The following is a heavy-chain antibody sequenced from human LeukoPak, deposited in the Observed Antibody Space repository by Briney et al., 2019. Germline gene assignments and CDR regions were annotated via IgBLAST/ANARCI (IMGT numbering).Heavy chain of an antibody. J-gene: IGHJ6*03. Sequence: SETLSLTCTGSGGSISSSSYYWGWIRQPPGKGPEWIGSIYYSGSTYYNPSLKSRVTISVDTSKNQFSLKLSSVTAADTAVYYCARASYVWGSYRHDYYYYMDVWGKGTTVTVSS. V-gene: IGHV4-39*07. CDR2: IYYSGST. CDR3: ARASYVWGSYRHDYYYYMDV. CDR1: GGSISSSSYY. D-gene: IGHD3-16*02.